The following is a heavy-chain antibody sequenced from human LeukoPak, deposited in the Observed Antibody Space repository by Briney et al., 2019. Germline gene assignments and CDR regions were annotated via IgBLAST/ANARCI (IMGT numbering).Heavy chain of an antibody. V-gene: IGHV1-18*01. CDR1: GHTFTDHG. D-gene: IGHD1-26*01. Sequence: GASVKVSCKASGHTFTDHGITWVRQAPGQGLEYMGWINTYDGSTKFAEKVQARVTMTTDTSTSTAYMELRNLRSDDTAVYFCAKDRLGATDAFDVWGQGTLVTVS. CDR3: AKDRLGATDAFDV. CDR2: INTYDGST. J-gene: IGHJ3*01.